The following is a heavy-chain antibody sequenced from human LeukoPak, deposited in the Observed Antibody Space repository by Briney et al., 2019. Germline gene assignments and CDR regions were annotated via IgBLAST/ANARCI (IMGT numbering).Heavy chain of an antibody. J-gene: IGHJ4*02. CDR3: ARVGFYHSARYYPDY. CDR2: INQDGSDR. CDR1: GFTFSTYW. Sequence: GGSLRLSCAASGFTFSTYWMTWVRQAPGKGLEWVANINQDGSDRPYVDSVKGRFTISRDNAKNSLYLQMNSLRAEDTAIYYCARVGFYHSARYYPDYWGQGTLVAVTS. V-gene: IGHV3-7*01. D-gene: IGHD3-22*01.